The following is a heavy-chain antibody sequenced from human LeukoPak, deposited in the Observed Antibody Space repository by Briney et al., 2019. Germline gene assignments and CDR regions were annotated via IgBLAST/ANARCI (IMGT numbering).Heavy chain of an antibody. D-gene: IGHD1-20*01. CDR2: IRYDGSNK. J-gene: IGHJ4*02. V-gene: IGHV3-30*02. CDR3: AKGDDNWNDFDY. CDR1: GFSFSSYG. Sequence: GGSLRLSCAASGFSFSSYGMHRVRQAPGKGLEWVAFIRYDGSNKYYADSVKGRFTISRDNSKNTVHMQMDSLRGEDTAVYYCAKGDDNWNDFDYWGQGTPVTVSS.